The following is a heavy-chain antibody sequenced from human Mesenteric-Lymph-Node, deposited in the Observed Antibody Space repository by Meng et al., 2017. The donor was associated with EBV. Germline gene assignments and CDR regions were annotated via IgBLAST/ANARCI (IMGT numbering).Heavy chain of an antibody. J-gene: IGHJ4*02. CDR1: GYTFPGYY. V-gene: IGHV1-2*04. CDR3: ATLPAASTPHFSA. D-gene: IGHD2-2*01. CDR2: INPNSGDT. Sequence: QGQLGQSGAEVKRPGASVKVSCKASGYTFPGYYLHWVRQAPGQGLEWMGWINPNSGDTNYAQKFQGWVTMTRDTSINTAYMELSSLRSDATAVYYCATLPAASTPHFSAWGQGTLVTVSS.